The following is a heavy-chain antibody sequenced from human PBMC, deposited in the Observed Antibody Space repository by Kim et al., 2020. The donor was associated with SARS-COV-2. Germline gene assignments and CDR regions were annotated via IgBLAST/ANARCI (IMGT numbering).Heavy chain of an antibody. D-gene: IGHD7-27*01. CDR2: GST. CDR3: ATVPGVRDY. V-gene: IGHV3-23*01. Sequence: GSTYYADSVKGRFTISRDNSKNTLYLQMNSLIAEDTAVYYCATVPGVRDYWGQGTLVTVSS. J-gene: IGHJ4*02.